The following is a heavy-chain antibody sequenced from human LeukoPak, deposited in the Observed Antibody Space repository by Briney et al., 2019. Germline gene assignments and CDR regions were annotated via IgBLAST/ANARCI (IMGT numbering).Heavy chain of an antibody. V-gene: IGHV4-59*08. J-gene: IGHJ3*02. Sequence: SETLSLTCTFSSGSISSYYWNWVRQPPGKGLEWIGFIYYSGTTNYNPSLKSRVTMSVDTSKNQFSLKLNSVTAADPAVYYCARWSFGSGSYAFDIWSQGTMVTVSS. CDR3: ARWSFGSGSYAFDI. CDR1: SGSISSYY. D-gene: IGHD3-10*01. CDR2: IYYSGTT.